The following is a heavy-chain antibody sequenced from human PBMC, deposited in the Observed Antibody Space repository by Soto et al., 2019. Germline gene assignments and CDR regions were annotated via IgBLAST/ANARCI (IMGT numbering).Heavy chain of an antibody. CDR2: ISYDGSNK. V-gene: IGHV3-30*18. Sequence: GGSLRLSCAASGFTFSSYGMHWVRQAPGKGLEWVAVISYDGSNKYYADSVKGRFTISRDNSKNTLYLQMNSLRAEDTAVYYCAKVKPPRYYHYGMAFWGQGSSVTVSS. CDR1: GFTFSSYG. J-gene: IGHJ6*02. CDR3: AKVKPPRYYHYGMAF.